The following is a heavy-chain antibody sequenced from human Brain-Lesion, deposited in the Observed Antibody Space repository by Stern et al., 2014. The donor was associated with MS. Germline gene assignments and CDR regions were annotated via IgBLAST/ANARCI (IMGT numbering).Heavy chain of an antibody. J-gene: IGHJ2*01. CDR1: EYTFTYRY. CDR2: ITPFNGNT. V-gene: IGHV1-45*02. D-gene: IGHD1-26*01. CDR3: AQSGNYDWYFDL. Sequence: QPQLVESRAEVRKPGSSVNVSCKASEYTFTYRYLHWVPQAPAPALEGIGWITPFNGNTLYAQKFQDRVTITADRSLSTAYMELSSLKSEDTAMYFCAQSGNYDWYFDLWGRGTLVTVSS.